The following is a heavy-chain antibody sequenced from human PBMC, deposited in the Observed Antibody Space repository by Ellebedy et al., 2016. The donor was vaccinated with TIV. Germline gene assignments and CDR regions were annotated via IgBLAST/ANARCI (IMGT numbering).Heavy chain of an antibody. D-gene: IGHD3-22*01. V-gene: IGHV3-7*03. CDR1: GFTFNSYW. Sequence: GGSLRLSCAASGFTFNSYWMSWVRQAPGKGLEWVANINQDGSRIYYLDSVKGRFTISRDNAKNSVYLRMNTLRVEATAVYHCVRDGAYGDYSPGYYGMDVWGQGTTVTVSS. J-gene: IGHJ6*02. CDR3: VRDGAYGDYSPGYYGMDV. CDR2: INQDGSRI.